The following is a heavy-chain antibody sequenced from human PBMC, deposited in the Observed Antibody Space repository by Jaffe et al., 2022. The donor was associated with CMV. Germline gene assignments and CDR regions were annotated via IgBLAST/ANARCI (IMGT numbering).Heavy chain of an antibody. CDR2: ISSNGGST. D-gene: IGHD3-9*01. Sequence: EVQLVESGGGLVQPGGSLRLSCSASGFTFSSYAMHWVRQAPGKGLEYVSAISSNGGSTYYADSVKGRFTISRDNSKNTLYLQMSSLRAEDTAVYYCVKEEIDILTGYPHYDYWGQGTLVTVSS. CDR3: VKEEIDILTGYPHYDY. V-gene: IGHV3-64D*06. CDR1: GFTFSSYA. J-gene: IGHJ4*02.